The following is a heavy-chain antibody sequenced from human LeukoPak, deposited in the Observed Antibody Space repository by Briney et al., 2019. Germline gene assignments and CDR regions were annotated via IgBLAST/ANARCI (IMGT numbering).Heavy chain of an antibody. Sequence: SETLSLTCTVSGGSISSYYWSWIRQPPGKGLEWIGYIYYSGSTNYNPSLKSRVTISVDTSKNQFSLKLSSVTAADTAVHYCARAIVGATFAYFDYWGQGTLVTVSS. CDR1: GGSISSYY. CDR3: ARAIVGATFAYFDY. J-gene: IGHJ4*02. V-gene: IGHV4-59*01. CDR2: IYYSGST. D-gene: IGHD1-26*01.